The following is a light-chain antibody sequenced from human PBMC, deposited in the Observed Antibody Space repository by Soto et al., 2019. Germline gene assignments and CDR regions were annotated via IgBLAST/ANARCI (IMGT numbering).Light chain of an antibody. V-gene: IGLV2-14*01. CDR1: SADIGFYDY. J-gene: IGLJ1*01. CDR2: GVT. Sequence: QSALTQPASVSGSPGQSITISCTGTSADIGFYDYVSWYQQYPGKAPNLLIYGVTYRPSGISYRFSGSKSGSTASLTVSGLQAEDEADFYCSSYAGDTPYIFGTGTKLTVL. CDR3: SSYAGDTPYI.